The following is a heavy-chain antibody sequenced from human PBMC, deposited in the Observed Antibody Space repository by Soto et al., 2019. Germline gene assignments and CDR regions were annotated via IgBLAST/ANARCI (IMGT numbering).Heavy chain of an antibody. V-gene: IGHV4-59*08. D-gene: IGHD4-17*01. CDR2: IYYSGST. Sequence: PSETLSLTCTVSGGSISSYYWSWIRQPPGKGLEWIGYIYYSGSTNYNPSLKSRVTISVDTSKNQFSLKLSSVTAADTAVYYCARHDDGDYAVDYWGQGTLVTVS. J-gene: IGHJ4*02. CDR3: ARHDDGDYAVDY. CDR1: GGSISSYY.